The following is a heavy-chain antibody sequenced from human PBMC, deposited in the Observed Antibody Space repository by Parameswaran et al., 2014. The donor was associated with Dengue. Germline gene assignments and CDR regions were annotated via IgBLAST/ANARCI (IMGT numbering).Heavy chain of an antibody. V-gene: IGHV4-34*01. D-gene: IGHD6-6*01. CDR3: ARRTEYTSSFDY. CDR2: INHSGST. J-gene: IGHJ4*02. Sequence: WIRQPPGKGLEWIGEINHSGSTNYNPSFKSRVTVSADTSKNQFSLKLSSVLAADTAVYYCARRTEYTSSFDYWGQGTRVTVSS.